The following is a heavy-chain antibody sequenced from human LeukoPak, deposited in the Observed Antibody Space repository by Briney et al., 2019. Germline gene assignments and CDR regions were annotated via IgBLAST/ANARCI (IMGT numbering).Heavy chain of an antibody. CDR1: EFTLRNYW. CDR3: GRGGDGIDV. J-gene: IGHJ3*01. CDR2: INIDETNA. Sequence: PGGSLRLSCPVSEFTLRNYWMHWVPQAPGGGLVWVSRINIDETNAYADSVSGRFTISRDNAKNTLYLQMNSLRAEDTAVYFCGRGGDGIDVWGQGTTVIVSS. V-gene: IGHV3-74*01.